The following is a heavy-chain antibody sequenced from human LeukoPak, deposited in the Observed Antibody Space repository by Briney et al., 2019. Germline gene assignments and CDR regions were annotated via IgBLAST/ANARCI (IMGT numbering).Heavy chain of an antibody. D-gene: IGHD6-13*01. J-gene: IGHJ4*02. CDR3: ARVGALSSSWLLY. CDR1: GFTFSNYG. CDR2: ISGSGDDSGSGDNT. V-gene: IGHV3-48*04. Sequence: TGGSLRLSCAASGFTFSNYGMSWVRQAPGKGLECVSRISGSGDDSGSGDNTYYADSVKGRFTISRDNAKNSLYLQMNSLRAEDTAVYFCARVGALSSSWLLYWGQGTLVTVSS.